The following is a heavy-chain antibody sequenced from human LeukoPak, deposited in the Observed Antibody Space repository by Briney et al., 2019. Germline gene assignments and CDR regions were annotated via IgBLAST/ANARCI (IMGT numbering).Heavy chain of an antibody. CDR2: ISGSGDST. CDR3: GKGRTGYSYDYGIDS. V-gene: IGHV3-23*01. CDR1: EFTFSSYG. Sequence: GGSLRLSCAASEFTFSSYGMSWVRQVPGKGLEWVSAISGSGDSTYYADSVKGRFTISRDNSKNTLYLQMNSLRAEDTAVYYCGKGRTGYSYDYGIDSWGQGTLVTVSS. J-gene: IGHJ4*02. D-gene: IGHD5-18*01.